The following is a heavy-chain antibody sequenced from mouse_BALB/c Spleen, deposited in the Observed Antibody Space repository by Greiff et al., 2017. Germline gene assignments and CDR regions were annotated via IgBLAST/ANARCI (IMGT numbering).Heavy chain of an antibody. CDR3: ARSEYYGSSPYFDN. V-gene: IGHV5-17*02. J-gene: IGHJ2*01. D-gene: IGHD1-1*01. CDR1: GFTFSSFG. Sequence: EVQGVESGGGLVQPGGSRKLSCAASGFTFSSFGMHWVRQAPEKGLEWVAYISSGSSTIYYADTVKGRFTISRDNPKNTLFLQMTSLRSEDTAMYYCARSEYYGSSPYFDNGGQGTTLTVSA. CDR2: ISSGSSTI.